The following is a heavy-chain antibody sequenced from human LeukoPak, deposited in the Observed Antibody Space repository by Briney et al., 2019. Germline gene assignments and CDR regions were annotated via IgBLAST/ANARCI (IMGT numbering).Heavy chain of an antibody. V-gene: IGHV4-4*07. D-gene: IGHD2-2*03. Sequence: NSSETLSLTCTVSGGSISSYYWSWLRQPAGKGLEWIGRIYTSGSTNYNPSLKSRVTMSVDTSKNQFSLKLSSVTAADTAVYYCARMDIVVVPAADLTDSYYYYYGMDVWGQGTTVTVSS. CDR2: IYTSGST. J-gene: IGHJ6*02. CDR1: GGSISSYY. CDR3: ARMDIVVVPAADLTDSYYYYYGMDV.